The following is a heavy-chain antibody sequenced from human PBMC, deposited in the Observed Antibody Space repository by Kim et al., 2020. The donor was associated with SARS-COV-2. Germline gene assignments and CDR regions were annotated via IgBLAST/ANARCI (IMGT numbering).Heavy chain of an antibody. Sequence: GGSLRLSCAASGFTFDDYAMHWVRQAPGKGLEWVSGISWNSGSIGYADSVKGRFTISRDNAKNSLYLQMNSLRAEDTALYYCAKGGFLYYYGSGRGWYFELWGRGTLVTVSS. CDR1: GFTFDDYA. CDR3: AKGGFLYYYGSGRGWYFEL. V-gene: IGHV3-9*01. D-gene: IGHD3-10*01. J-gene: IGHJ2*01. CDR2: ISWNSGSI.